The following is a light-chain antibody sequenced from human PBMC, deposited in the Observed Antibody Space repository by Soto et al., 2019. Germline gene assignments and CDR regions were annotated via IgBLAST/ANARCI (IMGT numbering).Light chain of an antibody. Sequence: NFMLTQPHSVSESPGKTVTISCTRSSGSIASNYVQWYQQRPGSAPTTVIYEENQRPSGVPDRFSGSIDSSSNSSSLTISGLKTEDEADYCCHSDDSSNVVFGGGTKLTVL. CDR2: EEN. CDR1: SGSIASNY. J-gene: IGLJ2*01. CDR3: HSDDSSNVV. V-gene: IGLV6-57*04.